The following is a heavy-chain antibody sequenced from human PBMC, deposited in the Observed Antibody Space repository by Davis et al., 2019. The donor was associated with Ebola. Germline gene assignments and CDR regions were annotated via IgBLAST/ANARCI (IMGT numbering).Heavy chain of an antibody. CDR3: ARAQFPTTSDH. CDR1: GFTFSSYG. Sequence: PGGSLRLSCAASGFTFSSYGMHWVRQAPGKGLEWVAVISYDGSNKYYADSVKGRFTISRDNSKNTLYLQMNSLRAEDTAVYYCARAQFPTTSDHWGQGTLVTVSS. J-gene: IGHJ4*02. CDR2: ISYDGSNK. D-gene: IGHD1-1*01. V-gene: IGHV3-30*03.